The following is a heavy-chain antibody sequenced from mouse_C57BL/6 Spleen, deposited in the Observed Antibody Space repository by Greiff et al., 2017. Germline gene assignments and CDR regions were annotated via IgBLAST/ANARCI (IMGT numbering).Heavy chain of an antibody. V-gene: IGHV1-59*01. CDR1: GYTFTSYW. CDR2: IDPSDSYT. D-gene: IGHD2-3*01. CDR3: ARGEGWLLHPMDY. J-gene: IGHJ4*01. Sequence: QVQLQQPGAELVRPGTSVKLSCKASGYTFTSYWMHWVKQRPGQGLEWIGVIDPSDSYTNYNQKFKGKATLTVDTSSSTAYMQLSSLTSEDSAVYYCARGEGWLLHPMDYWGQGTSVTVSS.